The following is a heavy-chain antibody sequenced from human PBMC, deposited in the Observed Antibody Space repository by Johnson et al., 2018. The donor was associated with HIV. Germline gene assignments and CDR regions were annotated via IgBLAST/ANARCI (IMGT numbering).Heavy chain of an antibody. CDR3: AKAVTGEGAFDI. CDR2: IWYDGLNK. CDR1: GFTFRSYG. Sequence: HVQLVESGGGVVQPGRSLRLSCAASGFTFRSYGMHWVRQAPGKGLEWVAVIWYDGLNKYYADSVKGRFTISRDNSKNTLYLQMNSLRAEDTAVYYCAKAVTGEGAFDIWGQGTMVTVSS. D-gene: IGHD7-27*01. V-gene: IGHV3-33*06. J-gene: IGHJ3*02.